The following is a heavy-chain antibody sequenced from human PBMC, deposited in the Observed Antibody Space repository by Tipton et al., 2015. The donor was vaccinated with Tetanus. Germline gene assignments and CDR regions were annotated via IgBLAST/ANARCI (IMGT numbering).Heavy chain of an antibody. CDR3: ARANYNFPKKGPFDS. CDR1: GDSLRSGDRN. CDR2: ISSSGST. Sequence: LRLSCTVSGDSLRSGDRNWSWIRQAPGKGLEWLAYISSSGSTNSDYFLKSRISISRDTSKNQYFLNLSSVTAADTAVYYCARANYNFPKKGPFDSWGQGTLVIVSS. D-gene: IGHD3-3*01. J-gene: IGHJ4*02. V-gene: IGHV4-61*08.